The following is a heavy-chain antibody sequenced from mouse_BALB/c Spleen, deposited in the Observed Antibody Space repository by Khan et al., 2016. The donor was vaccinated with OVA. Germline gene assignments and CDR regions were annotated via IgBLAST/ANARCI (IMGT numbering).Heavy chain of an antibody. CDR2: ISSDGGYT. Sequence: EVHLVESGGGLVKPGGSLKLSCAASGFTLSTYAMSWVRQTPEKRLEWVATISSDGGYTYYPDNVTGRFTISRDNAKNTLYLQMSSLRSEDTAMDYCARSPYGSFVYWGQGTLVTVSA. D-gene: IGHD2-1*01. CDR1: GFTLSTYA. J-gene: IGHJ3*01. V-gene: IGHV5-9-3*01. CDR3: ARSPYGSFVY.